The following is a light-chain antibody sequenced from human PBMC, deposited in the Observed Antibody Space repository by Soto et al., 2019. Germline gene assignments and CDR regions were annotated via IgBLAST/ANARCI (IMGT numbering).Light chain of an antibody. V-gene: IGKV3-20*01. Sequence: EIVLTQSPGTLSLSPGERAALSCRASQSVSSSYLAWYQQIPGQAPRLLIYGASSRATGIPDRFSGSGSGTDFTLTISRLEPEDSAVYYCQQYLSSPQTFGQVTKVEI. CDR1: QSVSSSY. CDR3: QQYLSSPQT. CDR2: GAS. J-gene: IGKJ1*01.